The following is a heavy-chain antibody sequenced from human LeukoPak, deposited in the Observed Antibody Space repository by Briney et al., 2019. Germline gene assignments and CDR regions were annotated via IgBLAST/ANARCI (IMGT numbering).Heavy chain of an antibody. CDR3: ARDAGQGGYYYMDV. CDR1: GFTFSSYS. D-gene: IGHD1-14*01. CDR2: ISSSSSYI. Sequence: PVGSLRPSCAASGFTFSSYSMNWVRQAPGKGLEWVSSISSSSSYIYYAGSVKGRFTISRDNAKNSLYLQMNSLRAEDTAVYYCARDAGQGGYYYMDVWGKGTTVTVSS. V-gene: IGHV3-21*01. J-gene: IGHJ6*03.